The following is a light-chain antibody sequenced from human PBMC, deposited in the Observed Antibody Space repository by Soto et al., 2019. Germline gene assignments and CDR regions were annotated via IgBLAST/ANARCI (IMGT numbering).Light chain of an antibody. J-gene: IGKJ4*01. Sequence: DIQMTQSPSSVSASVGDRVTITCRASQGIGIWLAWYQQKPGKAPELLIYAASTLQRGVPSRFSGIGSATDFTLTISSLQPEDFATYYCQQANTFPLTFGGGTKVELK. CDR1: QGIGIW. CDR3: QQANTFPLT. V-gene: IGKV1D-12*01. CDR2: AAS.